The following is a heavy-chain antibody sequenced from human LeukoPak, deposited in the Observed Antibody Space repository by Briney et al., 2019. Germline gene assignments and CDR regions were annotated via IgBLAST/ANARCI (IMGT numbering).Heavy chain of an antibody. CDR1: GDSISSYY. Sequence: PSETLSLTCTVSGDSISSYYWSWIRQPAGKGLEWIGRIHPSGSTNYNPSLKSRVTLSVDTSKNQFSLKLSSVTAADTAVYYCARDQEDTGFDYWGQGTLVTVSS. CDR2: IHPSGST. V-gene: IGHV4-4*07. J-gene: IGHJ4*02. CDR3: ARDQEDTGFDY.